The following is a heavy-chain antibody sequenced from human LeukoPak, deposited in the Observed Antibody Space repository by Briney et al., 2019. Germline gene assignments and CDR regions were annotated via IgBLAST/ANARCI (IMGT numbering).Heavy chain of an antibody. J-gene: IGHJ6*02. CDR2: INSDGSST. Sequence: PGGSLRLSCAASGFTFSNYWMHWVRQAPGKGLVWVSRINSDGSSTSYADSVKGRFTISRDNSKNTLYLQMNSLRAEDTAVYYCARDHYYGSGTSPPRMDVWGQGTTVTVSS. CDR1: GFTFSNYW. V-gene: IGHV3-74*01. D-gene: IGHD3-10*01. CDR3: ARDHYYGSGTSPPRMDV.